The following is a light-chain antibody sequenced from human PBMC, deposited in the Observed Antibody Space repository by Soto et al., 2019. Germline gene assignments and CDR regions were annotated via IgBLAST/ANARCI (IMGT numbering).Light chain of an antibody. Sequence: DIQMTQSPSSLSASVGDRVTITCRASQNIRRYLNWYQQKPGKAPELLISAASSLQSGVPSRFRGGGSGTDFTLTISSLQPDDSATYYCQQSYSTPYTFGQGTNLEIK. CDR3: QQSYSTPYT. CDR2: AAS. V-gene: IGKV1-39*01. J-gene: IGKJ2*01. CDR1: QNIRRY.